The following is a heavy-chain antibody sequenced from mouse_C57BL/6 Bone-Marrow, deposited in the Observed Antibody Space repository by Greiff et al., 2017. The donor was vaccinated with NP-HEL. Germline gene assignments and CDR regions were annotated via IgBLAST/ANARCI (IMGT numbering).Heavy chain of an antibody. CDR1: GYTFTSYW. CDR3: ARDITTVVARDY. D-gene: IGHD1-1*01. J-gene: IGHJ2*01. V-gene: IGHV1-55*01. Sequence: QVQLQQPGAELVKPGASVKMSCKASGYTFTSYWITWVKQRPGQGLEWIGDIYPGSGSTNYNEKFKSKATLTVATSSSTAYMQLSSLTSEDSAVYYCARDITTVVARDYWGQGTTLTVSS. CDR2: IYPGSGST.